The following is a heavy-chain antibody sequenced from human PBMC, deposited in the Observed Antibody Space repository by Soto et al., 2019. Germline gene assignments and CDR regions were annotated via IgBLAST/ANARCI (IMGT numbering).Heavy chain of an antibody. D-gene: IGHD3-3*01. V-gene: IGHV3-33*01. CDR3: AREGTIFGVVINWFDP. CDR1: GFTFSSYG. J-gene: IGHJ5*02. CDR2: LWYDGSNK. Sequence: QVQLVESGGGVVQPGRSLRLSCAASGFTFSSYGMHWVRQAPGKGLEWVAGLWYDGSNKYYADSVKGRFTSSRDNSKNTMYLQMNRLRAEDTAVYYCAREGTIFGVVINWFDPWGQGTLVTVSS.